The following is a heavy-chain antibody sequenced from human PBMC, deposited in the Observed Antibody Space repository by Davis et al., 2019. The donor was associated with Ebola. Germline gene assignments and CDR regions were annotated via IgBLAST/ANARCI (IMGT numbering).Heavy chain of an antibody. CDR2: IKSKTDGGTT. CDR1: GFTFSNAW. D-gene: IGHD6-13*01. J-gene: IGHJ3*02. Sequence: GESLKISCAASGFTFSNAWMSWVRQAPGKGLEWVGRIKSKTDGGTTDYAAPVKGRFTISRDDSKNTLYLQMNSLKTEDTAVYYCTTSLWEYSSSPGAFDIWGQGTMVTVSS. CDR3: TTSLWEYSSSPGAFDI. V-gene: IGHV3-15*01.